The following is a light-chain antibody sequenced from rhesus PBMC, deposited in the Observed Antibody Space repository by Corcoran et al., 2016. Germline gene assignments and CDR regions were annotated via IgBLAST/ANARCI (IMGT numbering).Light chain of an antibody. V-gene: IGKV1-74*01. Sequence: DIQMTQSPSSLSASVGDRVTITCRASENVNNYLNWYQQKPGKAHNLLIYRASPLQSGVPSRFSGSGSGTDYTFTISSLQPEDVATYYCQHGYGTPYSFGQGTKVEIK. CDR3: QHGYGTPYS. CDR1: ENVNNY. J-gene: IGKJ2*01. CDR2: RAS.